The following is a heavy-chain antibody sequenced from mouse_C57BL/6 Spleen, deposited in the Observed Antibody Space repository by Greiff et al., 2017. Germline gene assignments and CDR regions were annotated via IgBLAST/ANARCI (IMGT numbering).Heavy chain of an antibody. J-gene: IGHJ1*03. CDR1: GYTFTEYT. Sequence: QVHVKQSGAELVKPGASVKLSCKASGYTFTEYTIHWVKQRSGQGLEWIGWFYPGSGSIKYNEKFKDKATLTADKSASTVYMELSRLTSEDSAVYFCARHEEGGGYGDDVGWYFDVWGTGTTVTVSS. D-gene: IGHD2-2*01. V-gene: IGHV1-62-2*01. CDR2: FYPGSGSI. CDR3: ARHEEGGGYGDDVGWYFDV.